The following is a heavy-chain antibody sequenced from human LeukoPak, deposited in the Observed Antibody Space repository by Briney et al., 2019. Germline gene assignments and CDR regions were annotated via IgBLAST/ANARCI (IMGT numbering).Heavy chain of an antibody. D-gene: IGHD3-10*01. V-gene: IGHV4-34*01. CDR3: ARGHNYYGSGSYLSY. CDR2: INHSGST. J-gene: IGHJ4*02. Sequence: PSETLSLTCAVYGGSFSGYYWSWIRQPPGKGLEWIGEINHSGSTNYNPSLKSRVTISVDTPKNQFSLKLSSVTAADTAVYYCARGHNYYGSGSYLSYWGQGTLVTVSS. CDR1: GGSFSGYY.